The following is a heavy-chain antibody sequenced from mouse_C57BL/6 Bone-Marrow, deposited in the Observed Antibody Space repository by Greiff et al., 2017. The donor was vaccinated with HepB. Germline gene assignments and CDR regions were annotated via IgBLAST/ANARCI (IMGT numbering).Heavy chain of an antibody. CDR2: INPSSGYT. V-gene: IGHV1-4*01. D-gene: IGHD2-12*01. CDR1: GYTFTSYT. Sequence: QVQLQQSGAELARPGASVKMSCKASGYTFTSYTMHWVKQRPGQGLEWIGYINPSSGYTKYNQKFKDKATLTADKSSSPAYMQLSSLTSEDSAVYYCAIRRRGAAWFAYWGQGTLVTVSA. J-gene: IGHJ3*01. CDR3: AIRRRGAAWFAY.